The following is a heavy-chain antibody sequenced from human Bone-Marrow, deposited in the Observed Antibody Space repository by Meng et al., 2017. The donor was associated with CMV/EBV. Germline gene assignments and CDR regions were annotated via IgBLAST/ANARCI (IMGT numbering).Heavy chain of an antibody. CDR1: GFTFSSYA. CDR3: ARGWGYWYFDL. J-gene: IGHJ2*01. Sequence: GESLKISCAASGFTFSSYAMHWVRQAPGRGLEYVSAIGSDGSSTSYADSVKGRFTISRDNSKNTLFLQMGSLRAEDMAVYYCARGWGYWYFDLWGRGTLVTVSS. CDR2: IGSDGSST. V-gene: IGHV3-64*02. D-gene: IGHD3-16*01.